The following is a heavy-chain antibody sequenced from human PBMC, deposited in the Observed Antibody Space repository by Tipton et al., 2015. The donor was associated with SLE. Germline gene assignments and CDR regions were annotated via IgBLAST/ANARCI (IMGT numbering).Heavy chain of an antibody. J-gene: IGHJ4*02. D-gene: IGHD3-22*01. V-gene: IGHV3-21*03. CDR2: ISRSSSYI. CDR3: AREGNYYDSSGLFDY. CDR1: GFTFSSYS. Sequence: VQLVQSGGGLVKPGGSLRLSCTASGFTFSSYSMNWVRQAPGKGLEWVSSISRSSSYIYYADSVKGRFTISRDNAKNSLYLQMNSLRAEDTAVYYCAREGNYYDSSGLFDYWGQGTLVTVSS.